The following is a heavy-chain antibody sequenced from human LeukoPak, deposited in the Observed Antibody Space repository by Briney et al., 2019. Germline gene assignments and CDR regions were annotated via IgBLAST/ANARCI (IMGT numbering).Heavy chain of an antibody. CDR3: AREYCSGGNCYNDAFDT. CDR2: ISYDGSNK. J-gene: IGHJ3*02. V-gene: IGHV3-30*04. D-gene: IGHD2-15*01. CDR1: GFTFSSYA. Sequence: PGGSLRLSCAASGFTFSSYAMHWVRQAPGKGLEWVAVISYDGSNKYYADFVKGRFTISRDNSKNTLYLQMNSLRAEDTAVYYCAREYCSGGNCYNDAFDTWGQGTMVTVSS.